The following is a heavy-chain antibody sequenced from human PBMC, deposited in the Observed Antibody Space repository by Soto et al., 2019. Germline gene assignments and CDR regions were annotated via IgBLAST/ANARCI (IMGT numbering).Heavy chain of an antibody. Sequence: QVQLVQSGAEVKKPGSSVKVSCKASGGTFSSYAISWVRQAPGQGLEWMGGIIPIFGTANYAQKFQGRVTITVDQSTSTAYMELSSLSSEDRAGHYGARTRTGTTVGDNWFDQWRHGTLVTDSS. D-gene: IGHD1-1*01. V-gene: IGHV1-69*12. J-gene: IGHJ5*02. CDR2: IIPIFGTA. CDR1: GGTFSSYA. CDR3: ARTRTGTTVGDNWFDQ.